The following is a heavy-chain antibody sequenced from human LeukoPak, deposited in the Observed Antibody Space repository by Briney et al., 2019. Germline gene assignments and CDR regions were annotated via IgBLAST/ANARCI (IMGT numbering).Heavy chain of an antibody. Sequence: SVKVSCKASGFTFSTSAVQLVRQARGQRLEWMGCIILGSGNTNYAQNFRERVTISRDMSTSTVYMELNSLRSEDTAVYYCAAERHSDGCCWFDPWGQGTLVTVSS. J-gene: IGHJ5*02. CDR2: IILGSGNT. CDR3: AAERHSDGCCWFDP. CDR1: GFTFSTSA. V-gene: IGHV1-58*01. D-gene: IGHD6-25*01.